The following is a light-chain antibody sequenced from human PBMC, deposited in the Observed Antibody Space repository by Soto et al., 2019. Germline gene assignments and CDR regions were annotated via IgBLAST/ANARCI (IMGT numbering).Light chain of an antibody. CDR3: TSHRSSVWPCV. Sequence: QSALTQPASVSGSPGQSVNISCTGTSSDIGGYNYVSWYQHHPDKAPKLLIYEVSNRPSGISNRFSGSKSGYTASLTISGLHADDDADYSCTSHRSSVWPCVFGTGTKLTVL. V-gene: IGLV2-14*01. J-gene: IGLJ1*01. CDR2: EVS. CDR1: SSDIGGYNY.